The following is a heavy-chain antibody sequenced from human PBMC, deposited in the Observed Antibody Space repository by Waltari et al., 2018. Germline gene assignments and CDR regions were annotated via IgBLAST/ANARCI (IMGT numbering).Heavy chain of an antibody. CDR3: ARAPDYYYYYMDV. CDR1: GGSISSYY. V-gene: IGHV4-59*01. J-gene: IGHJ6*03. Sequence: QVQLQESGPGLVKPSATLSLTCTVSGGSISSYYWSWIRQPPGKGLEWIGYIYYSGSTNYNPSLKSRVTISVDTSKNQFSLKLSSVTAADTAVYYCARAPDYYYYYMDVWGKGTTVTVSS. CDR2: IYYSGST.